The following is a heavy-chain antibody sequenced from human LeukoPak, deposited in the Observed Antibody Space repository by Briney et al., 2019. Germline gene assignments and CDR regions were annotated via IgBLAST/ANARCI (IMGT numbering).Heavy chain of an antibody. CDR2: IVVGSGNT. CDR3: AAYRPRGSSWYGDAFDI. CDR1: GFTFTSSA. D-gene: IGHD6-13*01. Sequence: GASVKVSCKASGFTFTSSAMQWVRQARGQRLEWIGWIVVGSGNTNYAQKFRERVTITRDMSTSIAYMELSSLRSEDTAVYYCAAYRPRGSSWYGDAFDIWGQGTMVTVSS. V-gene: IGHV1-58*02. J-gene: IGHJ3*02.